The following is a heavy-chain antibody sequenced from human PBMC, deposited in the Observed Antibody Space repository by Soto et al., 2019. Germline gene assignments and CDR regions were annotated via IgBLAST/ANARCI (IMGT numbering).Heavy chain of an antibody. CDR3: ATRQGGGGY. V-gene: IGHV3-53*01. Sequence: EVQLVESGGGLIQPGGSLRLSCAVSGFTVSNNYMSWVRQAPGKGLEGVSVIYSGGYTAYGDSVKGRFTISRDNSKNTPYLQMKGLSAANPAVYSCATRQGGGGYWGQGTLVTVSS. CDR1: GFTVSNNY. CDR2: IYSGGYT. D-gene: IGHD3-16*01. J-gene: IGHJ4*02.